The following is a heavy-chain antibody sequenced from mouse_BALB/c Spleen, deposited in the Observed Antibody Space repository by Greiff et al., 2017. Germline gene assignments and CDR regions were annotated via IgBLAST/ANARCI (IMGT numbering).Heavy chain of an antibody. CDR3: ARCGNGY. CDR1: GYAFTNYL. D-gene: IGHD2-1*01. J-gene: IGHJ2*01. Sequence: VQLQQSGAELVRPGTSVKLSCKASGYAFTNYLIEWVKQRPGQGLEWIGVINPGSGGTNYNEKFKGKATLTADKSSSTAYMQLSSLTSDDSAVSLCARCGNGYGGQGTTRKVSA. V-gene: IGHV1-54*01. CDR2: INPGSGGT.